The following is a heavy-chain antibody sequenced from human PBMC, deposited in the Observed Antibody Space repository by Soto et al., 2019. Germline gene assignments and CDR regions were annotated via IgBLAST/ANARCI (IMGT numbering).Heavy chain of an antibody. D-gene: IGHD1-26*01. CDR3: AKVIVGSTAWFDP. V-gene: IGHV3-23*01. CDR2: ISSSGGST. CDR1: GFTFSSYP. Sequence: GGSLRLSCAASGFTFSSYPMSWVRQAPGKGLDWISYISSSGGSTYYAASVRGRLTISRDNSKNTLYLQMNSLRVEDTAVYYCAKVIVGSTAWFDPWGQGTLVTVSS. J-gene: IGHJ5*02.